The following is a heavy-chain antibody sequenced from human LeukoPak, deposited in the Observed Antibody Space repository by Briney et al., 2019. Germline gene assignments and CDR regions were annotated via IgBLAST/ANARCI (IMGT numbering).Heavy chain of an antibody. J-gene: IGHJ4*02. CDR3: ARDPSGRGSGSFDY. D-gene: IGHD3-10*01. CDR2: INTNTGNP. CDR1: GYTFTSYA. V-gene: IGHV7-4-1*02. Sequence: GASAKVSCKASGYTFTSYAMNWVRQAPGQGLEWMGWINTNTGNPTYAQGFTGRFVFSLDTSVSTAYLQISSLKAEDTAVYYCARDPSGRGSGSFDYWGQGTLVTVSS.